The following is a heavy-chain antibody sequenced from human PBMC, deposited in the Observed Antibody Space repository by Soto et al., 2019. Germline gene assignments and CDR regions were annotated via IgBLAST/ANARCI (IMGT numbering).Heavy chain of an antibody. CDR2: IYPGDSDA. J-gene: IGHJ4*02. CDR1: GYNFGSYW. D-gene: IGHD2-2*01. CDR3: ERHGHAYADGLQDYFDS. Sequence: GESMKISCKGSGYNFGSYWIVWVRQMPGKGLEWMGIIYPGDSDARNSPSFQGQVTISADKSISTAYLQWSSLKASDTARYYCERHGHAYADGLQDYFDSWVEGTQVTVS. V-gene: IGHV5-51*01.